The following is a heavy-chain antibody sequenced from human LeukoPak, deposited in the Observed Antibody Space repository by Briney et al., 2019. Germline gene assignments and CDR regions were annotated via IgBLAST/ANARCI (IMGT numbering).Heavy chain of an antibody. J-gene: IGHJ4*02. CDR2: IRSKAYGGTT. V-gene: IGHV3-49*03. CDR3: TRDGSRGDCSGGSCYESEFDY. CDR1: GFTFGDYA. D-gene: IGHD2-15*01. Sequence: GRSLRLSCTASGFTFGDYAMSWFRQAPGKGLEWVGFIRSKAYGGTTEYAASVKGRFTISRDDSKSIAYLQMNSLKTEDTAVYYCTRDGSRGDCSGGSCYESEFDYWGQGTLVTVSS.